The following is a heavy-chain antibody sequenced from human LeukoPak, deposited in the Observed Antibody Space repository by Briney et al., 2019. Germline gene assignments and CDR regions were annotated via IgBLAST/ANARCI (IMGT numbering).Heavy chain of an antibody. CDR2: ISDTGTT. D-gene: IGHD7-27*01. J-gene: IGHJ6*03. V-gene: IGHV4-59*08. CDR1: GDSITPYY. CDR3: TRTFTGAHYYYIPV. Sequence: SETLSLTCTVSGDSITPYYWSWIRQSPGGSLEYIGFISDTGTTNYNPSLRGRVSISVDTSKSQLSLKLKSVTAADSAIYYCTRTFTGAHYYYIPVWGAGTTVTVSS.